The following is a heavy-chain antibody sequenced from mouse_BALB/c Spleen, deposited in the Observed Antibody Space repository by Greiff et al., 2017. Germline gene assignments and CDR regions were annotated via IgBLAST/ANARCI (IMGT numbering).Heavy chain of an antibody. CDR1: GFNIKDTY. D-gene: IGHD2-4*01. V-gene: IGHV14-3*02. J-gene: IGHJ3*01. CDR3: AFYYDYSPWFAY. CDR2: IDPANGNT. Sequence: VQLKESGAELVKPGASVKLSCTASGFNIKDTYMHWVKQRPEQGLEWIGRIDPANGNTKYDPKFQGKATITADTSSNTAYLQLSSLTSEDTAVYYCAFYYDYSPWFAYWGQGTLVTVSA.